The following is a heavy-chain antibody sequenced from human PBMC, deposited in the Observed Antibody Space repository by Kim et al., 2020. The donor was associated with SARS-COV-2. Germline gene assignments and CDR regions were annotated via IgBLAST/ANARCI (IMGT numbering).Heavy chain of an antibody. J-gene: IGHJ4*02. Sequence: KSRVTISVDTSKNQFSLKLSSVTAADTAVYYCARSGLDYYDSSGYNIFDYWGQGTLVTVSS. CDR3: ARSGLDYYDSSGYNIFDY. D-gene: IGHD3-22*01. V-gene: IGHV4-30-2*04.